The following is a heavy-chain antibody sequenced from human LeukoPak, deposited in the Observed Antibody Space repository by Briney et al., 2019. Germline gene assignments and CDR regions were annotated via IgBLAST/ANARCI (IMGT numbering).Heavy chain of an antibody. V-gene: IGHV1-2*02. CDR3: ARQNTGQLDY. CDR2: ISAKSGDT. Sequence: ASVKVSCKASGYTFTDYYIHWVRQAPGQGLEWMGWISAKSGDTEYAQKFQARVTMTRDTSITTTYMEVSRLSSDDTAVYYCARQNTGQLDYWGQGTLVTVSS. D-gene: IGHD2-8*02. J-gene: IGHJ4*02. CDR1: GYTFTDYY.